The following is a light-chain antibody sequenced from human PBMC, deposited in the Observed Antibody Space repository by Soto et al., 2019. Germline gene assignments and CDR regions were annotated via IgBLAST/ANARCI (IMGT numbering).Light chain of an antibody. CDR1: SSDIGSYDL. CDR3: CSFADFTYV. Sequence: QSVLTQPASVSGSPGQSITIFCTGTSSDIGSYDLVSWYQQHPGTAPKLIIYEVTKRPSGVSTRFSGSKSGNTASLTISGLQAVDEADYYCCSFADFTYVFGTGTKVTVL. J-gene: IGLJ1*01. CDR2: EVT. V-gene: IGLV2-23*02.